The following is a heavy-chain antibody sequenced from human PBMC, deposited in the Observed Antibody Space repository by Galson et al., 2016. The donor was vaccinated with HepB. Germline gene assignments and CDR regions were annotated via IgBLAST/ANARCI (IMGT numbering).Heavy chain of an antibody. CDR3: AKGHSQTYYYYYGMDV. V-gene: IGHV3-23*01. CDR1: GFTFSPYA. Sequence: SLRLSCAASGFTFSPYAMSWVRQAPGQGLEWVSIISSGAYKTYYADSVKGRFIISRDNSKNTLCLQMNSLRAEDTAVYFCAKGHSQTYYYYYGMDVWGQGTTVTVSS. J-gene: IGHJ6*02. CDR2: ISSGAYKT. D-gene: IGHD1-26*01.